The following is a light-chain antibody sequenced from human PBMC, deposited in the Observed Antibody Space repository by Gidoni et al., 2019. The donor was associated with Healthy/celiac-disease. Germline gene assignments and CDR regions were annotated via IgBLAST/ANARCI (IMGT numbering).Light chain of an antibody. Sequence: DTQLTQSPSFLSASVGDRVTITCRASQGISSYLAWYQQKPGKAPKLLIYAASTLQSGVPSRFSGSGSGTEFTLTISSLQPEDFATYYCQQLNSYAFGQGTKVEIK. V-gene: IGKV1-9*01. CDR3: QQLNSYA. J-gene: IGKJ1*01. CDR2: AAS. CDR1: QGISSY.